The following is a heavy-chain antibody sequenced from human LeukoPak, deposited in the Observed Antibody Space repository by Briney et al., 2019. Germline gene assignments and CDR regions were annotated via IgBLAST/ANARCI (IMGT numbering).Heavy chain of an antibody. Sequence: GGSLRLSCAASGFTFSTYWMHWVRQAPGKGLVWVSRVNRDGRTTTYADSVRGRFTISRDNSQNTLYLQMNSLRAEDTAVYYCAKPHSSGWYYFDSWGLGTLVTVSS. V-gene: IGHV3-74*03. J-gene: IGHJ4*02. CDR2: VNRDGRTT. D-gene: IGHD6-19*01. CDR3: AKPHSSGWYYFDS. CDR1: GFTFSTYW.